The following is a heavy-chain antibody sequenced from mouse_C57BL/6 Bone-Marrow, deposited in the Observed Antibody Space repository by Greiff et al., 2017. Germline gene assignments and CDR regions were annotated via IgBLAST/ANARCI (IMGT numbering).Heavy chain of an antibody. Sequence: QVQFQQPGAELVKPGASVKLSCKASGYTFTSYWMPWVKQRPGQGLEWIGMIHPNSGSTNYNEKFKSKATLTVDKSSSTAYMQLSSLTSEDSAVYYCARRRYTVTTGFDYWGQGTTLTVSS. CDR1: GYTFTSYW. CDR3: ARRRYTVTTGFDY. J-gene: IGHJ2*01. CDR2: IHPNSGST. V-gene: IGHV1-64*01. D-gene: IGHD2-2*01.